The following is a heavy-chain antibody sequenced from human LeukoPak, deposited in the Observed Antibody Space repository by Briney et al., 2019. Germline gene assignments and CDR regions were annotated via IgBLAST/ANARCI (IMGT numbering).Heavy chain of an antibody. CDR2: INPPGNI. CDR1: VGSFSRYY. Sequence: PSDTLTLTCDVYVGSFSRYYWTWIPRPPGKGLEWIGEINPPGNINYNPSLKRRVTISVDTSKNQFSLRLRSVTAADTAVYYCGGGGVGPRLGYWGQGTLVTVSS. CDR3: GGGGVGPRLGY. V-gene: IGHV4-34*01. D-gene: IGHD1-26*01. J-gene: IGHJ4*02.